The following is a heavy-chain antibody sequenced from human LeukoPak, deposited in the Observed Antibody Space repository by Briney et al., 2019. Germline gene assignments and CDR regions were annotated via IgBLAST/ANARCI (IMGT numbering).Heavy chain of an antibody. CDR2: ISGYNGNT. V-gene: IGHV1-18*04. J-gene: IGHJ3*02. Sequence: ASVKVSCKASGYTFTSYYMHWVRQAPGQGLEWMGWISGYNGNTNYAQKLQGRVTMTTDTSTSTAYMELRSLKSDDTAVYYCASLKNYYDSSGYLVTDAFDIWGQGTMVTVSS. CDR1: GYTFTSYY. D-gene: IGHD3-22*01. CDR3: ASLKNYYDSSGYLVTDAFDI.